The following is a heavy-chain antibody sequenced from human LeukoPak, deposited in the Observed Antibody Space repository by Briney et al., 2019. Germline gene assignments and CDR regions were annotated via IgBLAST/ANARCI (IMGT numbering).Heavy chain of an antibody. J-gene: IGHJ4*02. CDR2: INWNGGST. CDR1: GFTFDDYA. CDR3: AKDRASGSYLDY. D-gene: IGHD1-26*01. V-gene: IGHV3-20*04. Sequence: PGGSLRLSCAASGFTFDDYAMHWVRQAPGKGLEWVSGINWNGGSTGYADSVKGRFTISRDNSKNTLYLQMNSLRAEDTAVYYCAKDRASGSYLDYWGQGTLVTVSS.